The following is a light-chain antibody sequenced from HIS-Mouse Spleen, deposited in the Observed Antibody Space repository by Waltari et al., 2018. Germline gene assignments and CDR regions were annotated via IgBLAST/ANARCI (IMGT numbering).Light chain of an antibody. CDR1: SSDVGSYNL. J-gene: IGLJ2*01. Sequence: QSITISCTGPSSDVGSYNLVSWYQQHPGKAPKLMIYEGSKRPSGVSNRFSGSKSGNTASLTISGLQAEDEADYYCCSYAGSSTFVVFGGGTKLTVL. CDR2: EGS. V-gene: IGLV2-23*01. CDR3: CSYAGSSTFVV.